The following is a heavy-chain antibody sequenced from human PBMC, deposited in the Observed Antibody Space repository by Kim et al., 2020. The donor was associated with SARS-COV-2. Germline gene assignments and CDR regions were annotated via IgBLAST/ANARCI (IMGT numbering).Heavy chain of an antibody. CDR2: IYYSGST. Sequence: SETLSLTCTVAGGTISSSSHYWGWIRQPPGKGLEWIGSIYYSGSTYYNPSLKSRVTISVDTSKNQFSLKLNSVTAADTAVYYCASTTVTTGGYFDLWGRGTLVTVSS. J-gene: IGHJ2*01. CDR3: ASTTVTTGGYFDL. D-gene: IGHD4-17*01. CDR1: GGTISSSSHY. V-gene: IGHV4-39*01.